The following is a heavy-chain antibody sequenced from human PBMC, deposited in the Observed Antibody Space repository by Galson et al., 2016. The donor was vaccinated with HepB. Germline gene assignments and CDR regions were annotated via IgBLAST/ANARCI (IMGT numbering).Heavy chain of an antibody. D-gene: IGHD6-19*01. CDR3: VKGGYSTGWSDS. Sequence: SLRLSCAASGFTFRNYAMTWVRQAPGKRLEWVSGVSGSGSKTYYADSVRGRFTISRDNAKNTVSLQMDSLRVEDTALYYCVKGGYSTGWSDSWGQGTLVTVSS. CDR2: VSGSGSKT. J-gene: IGHJ4*02. V-gene: IGHV3-23*01. CDR1: GFTFRNYA.